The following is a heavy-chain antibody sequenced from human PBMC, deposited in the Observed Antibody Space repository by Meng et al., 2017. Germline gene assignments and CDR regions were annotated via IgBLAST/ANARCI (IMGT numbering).Heavy chain of an antibody. V-gene: IGHV4-59*01. D-gene: IGHD6-13*01. CDR2: IYYSGST. Sequence: SETLSLTCTVSGGSISSYYWSWIRQPPGKGLEWIGYIYYSGSTNYNPSLKSRVTISVDTSKNQFSLKLSSVTAADTAVYYCARDLAIVAAAGYYFDYWGQGTLVTVSS. J-gene: IGHJ4*02. CDR3: ARDLAIVAAAGYYFDY. CDR1: GGSISSYY.